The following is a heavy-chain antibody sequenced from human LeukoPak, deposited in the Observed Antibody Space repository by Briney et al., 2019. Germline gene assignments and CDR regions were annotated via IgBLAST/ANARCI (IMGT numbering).Heavy chain of an antibody. CDR2: IYYSGYT. V-gene: IGHV4-4*02. Sequence: ASETLSLTCAVSGGSISSSNWWSWVRPPPGKGLEWIGYIYYSGYTNYNPSLKSRVTISVDTSKNQFSLKLSSVTAADTAVYYCARTTMVRGTYYMDVWGKGTTVTISS. CDR1: GGSISSSNW. CDR3: ARTTMVRGTYYMDV. D-gene: IGHD3-10*01. J-gene: IGHJ6*03.